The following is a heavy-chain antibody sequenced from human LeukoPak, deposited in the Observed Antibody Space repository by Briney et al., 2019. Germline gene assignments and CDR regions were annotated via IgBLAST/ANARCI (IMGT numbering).Heavy chain of an antibody. D-gene: IGHD2-15*01. V-gene: IGHV4-59*11. CDR2: IYYSGST. CDR3: ARGLVVAAHFDY. CDR1: GGSISSHY. J-gene: IGHJ4*02. Sequence: SETLSLTCTVSGGSISSHYWSWIRQPPGKGLEWIGYIYYSGSTNYNPSLKSRVTISVDTSKNQFSLKLSSVTAADTAVYYCARGLVVAAHFDYWAREPWSPSPQ.